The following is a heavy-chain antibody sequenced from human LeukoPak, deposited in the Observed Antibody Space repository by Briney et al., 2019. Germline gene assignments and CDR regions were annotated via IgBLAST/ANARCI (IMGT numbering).Heavy chain of an antibody. D-gene: IGHD5-18*01. V-gene: IGHV4-38-2*02. CDR3: ARVDTAMVTIDY. Sequence: PSETLSLTCTVSGYSISSGYYWGWIRQPPGKGLEWIGSIYHSGSTYYHPSLKSRVPISVDTSKNQFSLKLSSVTAADTAVYYCARVDTAMVTIDYWGQGTLVTVSS. CDR1: GYSISSGYY. CDR2: IYHSGST. J-gene: IGHJ4*02.